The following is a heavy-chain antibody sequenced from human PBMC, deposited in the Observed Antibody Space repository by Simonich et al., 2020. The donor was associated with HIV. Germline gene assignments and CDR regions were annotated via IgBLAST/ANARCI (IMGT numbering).Heavy chain of an antibody. CDR1: GFTLSSYW. V-gene: IGHV3-74*01. D-gene: IGHD3-22*01. CDR2: INSDGSST. Sequence: EYGGGLVQPGGSLRLSCAASGFTLSSYWMHWVRQAPGKGLVWVSRINSDGSSTRYAASVKGRFTISRDNAKNTLYLQMNSLKTEDTAVYYCTREVYQDSSGYYAFEYWGQGTLVTVSS. CDR3: TREVYQDSSGYYAFEY. J-gene: IGHJ4*02.